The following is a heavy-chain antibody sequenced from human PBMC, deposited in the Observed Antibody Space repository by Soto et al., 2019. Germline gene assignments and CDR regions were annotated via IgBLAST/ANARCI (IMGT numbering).Heavy chain of an antibody. CDR3: ARQSSGGRDFDY. CDR2: INPSGGST. J-gene: IGHJ4*02. V-gene: IGHV1-46*01. D-gene: IGHD6-19*01. CDR1: GYTFTSYY. Sequence: ASVKVSCKASGYTFTSYYMHWVRQAPGQGLEWMGIINPSGGSTSYAQKFQGRVTMTRDTSTSTDNKELSRLKSDDTAVYYCARQSSGGRDFDYWGQGTLVTVSS.